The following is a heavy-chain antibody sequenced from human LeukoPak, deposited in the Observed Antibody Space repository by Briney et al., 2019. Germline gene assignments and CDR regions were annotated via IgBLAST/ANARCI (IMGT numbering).Heavy chain of an antibody. CDR3: ARVPYCSGGSCYGWFDP. V-gene: IGHV1-18*04. J-gene: IGHJ5*02. CDR1: GNTFTSYY. D-gene: IGHD2-15*01. CDR2: ISAYNGNT. Sequence: GASVKVSCKASGNTFTSYYMHWVRQAPGQGLEWMGWISAYNGNTNYAQKLQGRVTMTTDTSTSTAYMELRSLRSDDTAVYYCARVPYCSGGSCYGWFDPWGQGTLVTVSS.